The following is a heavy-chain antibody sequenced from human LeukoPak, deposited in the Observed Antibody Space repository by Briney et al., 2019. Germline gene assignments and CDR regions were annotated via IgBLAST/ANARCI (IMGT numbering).Heavy chain of an antibody. CDR1: GASVSTYS. CDR3: AREYGDDGGRFDP. J-gene: IGHJ5*02. D-gene: IGHD2-21*02. Sequence: PSETLSHTCTVSGASVSTYSWTWIRQPAGEGLEWIGRIYTSGNTNYNPSLKSRVTVSVDTSKNQFSLNLTSVTAADTAVYFCAREYGDDGGRFDPWGQGRLVTVS. CDR2: IYTSGNT. V-gene: IGHV4-4*07.